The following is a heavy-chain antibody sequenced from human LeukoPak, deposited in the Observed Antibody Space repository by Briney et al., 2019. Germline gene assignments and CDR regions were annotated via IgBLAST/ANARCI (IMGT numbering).Heavy chain of an antibody. J-gene: IGHJ4*02. CDR3: ARHAYYYDSSGYLPYYFDY. Sequence: SETLSLTCTVSGGSISSYYWSWIRQPPGKGLEWIGYIYYSGSTNYNPSLKSRVTISVDTSKNQFSLKLRFVTAADTAVYYCARHAYYYDSSGYLPYYFDYWGQGTLVTVPS. D-gene: IGHD3-22*01. CDR1: GGSISSYY. CDR2: IYYSGST. V-gene: IGHV4-59*08.